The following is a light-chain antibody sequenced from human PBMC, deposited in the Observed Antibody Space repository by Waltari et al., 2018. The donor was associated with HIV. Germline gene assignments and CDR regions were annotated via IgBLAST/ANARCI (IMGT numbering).Light chain of an antibody. J-gene: IGKJ1*01. V-gene: IGKV3-20*01. Sequence: EIVLTQSPGTLSLSPGERAILPCRASQSVSSSYLAWYQQRPGQAPRLLIYGISSRATGIPDRFSGSGSGTDFALTISRLEPEDFAVYYCQQYGSSPETFGQGTKVEIK. CDR2: GIS. CDR3: QQYGSSPET. CDR1: QSVSSSY.